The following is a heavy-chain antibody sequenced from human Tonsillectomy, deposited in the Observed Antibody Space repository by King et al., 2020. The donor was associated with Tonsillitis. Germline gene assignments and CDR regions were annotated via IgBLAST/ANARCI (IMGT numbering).Heavy chain of an antibody. CDR3: AREMATPWGGFDF. CDR2: IFYTGST. V-gene: IGHV4-59*01. J-gene: IGHJ4*02. D-gene: IGHD5-24*01. CDR1: GGSINRYY. Sequence: QLQESGPGLVKPSETLSLICTVSGGSINRYYWSWIRQPPGKGLEWIGYIFYTGSTNYNPSLQSRVTISLDTPKNQFSLRLSSVTAADTAVYYCAREMATPWGGFDFWGQGALVTVSS.